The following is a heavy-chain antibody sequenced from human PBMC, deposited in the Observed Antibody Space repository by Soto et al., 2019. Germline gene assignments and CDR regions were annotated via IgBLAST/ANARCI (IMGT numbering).Heavy chain of an antibody. D-gene: IGHD1-26*01. CDR3: AAGVGATTSKGLDAFDI. V-gene: IGHV1-58*02. Sequence: GASVKVSCKASGFTFTSSAMQWVRQARGQRLEWIGWIVVGSGNTNYAQKFQERVTITRDMSTSTAYMELSSLRSEDTAVYYCAAGVGATTSKGLDAFDIWGQGTMVTVSS. J-gene: IGHJ3*02. CDR1: GFTFTSSA. CDR2: IVVGSGNT.